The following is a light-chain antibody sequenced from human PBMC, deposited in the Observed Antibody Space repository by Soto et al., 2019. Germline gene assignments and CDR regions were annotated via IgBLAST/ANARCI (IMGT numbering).Light chain of an antibody. CDR1: SSDVGGYNY. CDR2: EVS. V-gene: IGLV2-8*01. CDR3: SSYAGSNILYV. Sequence: QSVLTQPPSASGSPGQSVTISCTGTSSDVGGYNYVSWYQQHPGKAPKLMIYEVSKRPSGVPDRFSGSKSGNTAPLTVSGLQAEDEADYYCSSYAGSNILYVFGPGTKLTVL. J-gene: IGLJ1*01.